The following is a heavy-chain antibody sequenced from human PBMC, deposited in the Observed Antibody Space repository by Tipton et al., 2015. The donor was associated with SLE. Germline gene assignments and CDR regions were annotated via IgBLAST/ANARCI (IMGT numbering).Heavy chain of an antibody. V-gene: IGHV3-11*01. CDR1: GFTFSSYY. Sequence: SLRLSCAASGFTFSSYYMSWIRQAPGKGLEWVSYISSSGSTIYYADSVKGRFTISRDNAKNSLYLQMNSLRAEDTAVYYCARDRRHYYGSGSYDAFDIWGQGTMVTVSS. J-gene: IGHJ3*02. CDR2: ISSSGSTI. D-gene: IGHD3-10*01. CDR3: ARDRRHYYGSGSYDAFDI.